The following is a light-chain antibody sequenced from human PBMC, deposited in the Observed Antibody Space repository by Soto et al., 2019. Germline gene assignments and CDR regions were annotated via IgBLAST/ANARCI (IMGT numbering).Light chain of an antibody. J-gene: IGLJ1*01. Sequence: QSVLTQPPSASGTPGQRVTISCSGSSSSIGSNSVNWYQQLPRPAPQVLSYTNNQRPSGVPDRFSGSKSGTSASLAISGLQSEDEADYYCAAWDGSLNVYVFGTGTKLTVL. V-gene: IGLV1-44*01. CDR1: SSSIGSNS. CDR3: AAWDGSLNVYV. CDR2: TNN.